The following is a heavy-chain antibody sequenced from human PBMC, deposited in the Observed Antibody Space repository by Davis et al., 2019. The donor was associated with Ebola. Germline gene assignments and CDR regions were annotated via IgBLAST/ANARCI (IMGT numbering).Heavy chain of an antibody. Sequence: MPSETLSLTCAVYGVSFSGYYWNWIRQPPGKGLEWIGEINHSGRTNYNPSRKSRVTMSVDTSKNQFSLRVRSVTAADTAVYYCARGGGYGGYGMDVWGQGTTVTVSS. CDR3: ARGGGYGGYGMDV. V-gene: IGHV4-34*01. CDR1: GVSFSGYY. CDR2: INHSGRT. J-gene: IGHJ6*02. D-gene: IGHD5-18*01.